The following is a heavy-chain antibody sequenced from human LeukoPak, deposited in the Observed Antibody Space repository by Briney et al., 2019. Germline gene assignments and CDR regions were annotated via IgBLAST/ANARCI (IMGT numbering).Heavy chain of an antibody. V-gene: IGHV1-18*01. CDR1: GYTFTSYG. D-gene: IGHD3-22*01. CDR2: ISAYNGNT. Sequence: ASVKVSCKASGYTFTSYGISWVRQAPGRGLEWMGWISAYNGNTNYAQKLQGRVTMTTDTSTSTAYMELRSLRSDDTAVYYCARGTDYDSSGYYATFDYWGQGTLVTVSS. J-gene: IGHJ4*02. CDR3: ARGTDYDSSGYYATFDY.